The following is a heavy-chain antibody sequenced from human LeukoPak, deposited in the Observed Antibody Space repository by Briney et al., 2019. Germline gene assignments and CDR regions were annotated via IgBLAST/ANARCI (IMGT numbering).Heavy chain of an antibody. J-gene: IGHJ6*03. CDR3: ARIYDSSGYYYYYYYSMDV. D-gene: IGHD3-22*01. V-gene: IGHV5-51*01. CDR1: GYSFTSYW. CDR2: IYPGDSDT. Sequence: GESLKISCKGSGYSFTSYWIGWVRQMPGKGLEWMGIIYPGDSDTRYSPSFQGQVTISADKSISTAYLQWSSLKASDTAMYYCARIYDSSGYYYYYYYSMDVWGKGTTVTVSS.